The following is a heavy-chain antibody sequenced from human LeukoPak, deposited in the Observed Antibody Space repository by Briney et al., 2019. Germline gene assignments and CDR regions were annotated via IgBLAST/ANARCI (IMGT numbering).Heavy chain of an antibody. CDR1: GFTFSSYA. V-gene: IGHV3-30*04. J-gene: IGHJ3*02. CDR3: AVSRISAFDI. D-gene: IGHD3-3*02. Sequence: GGSLRLSCAASGFTFSSYAMHWVRQAPGKGLEWVAVISYEGSNKYYADSVKGRFTISRDNSKNTLYLQMNSLRAEDTAVYYCAVSRISAFDIWGQGTMVTVSS. CDR2: ISYEGSNK.